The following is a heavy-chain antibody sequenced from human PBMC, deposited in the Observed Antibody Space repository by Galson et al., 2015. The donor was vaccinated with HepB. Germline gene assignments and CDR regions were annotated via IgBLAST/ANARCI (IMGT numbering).Heavy chain of an antibody. V-gene: IGHV3-66*02. J-gene: IGHJ4*02. CDR3: ARATTRYYFDY. D-gene: IGHD1/OR15-1a*01. Sequence: SLRLSCAASGFTVSSNYMSWVRQTPEKGLEWVSVVYSGGSTYYADSVKGRFTISRDNSKNTLYLQMNSLRAEDTAVYYCARATTRYYFDYWGQGTLVTVSS. CDR1: GFTVSSNY. CDR2: VYSGGST.